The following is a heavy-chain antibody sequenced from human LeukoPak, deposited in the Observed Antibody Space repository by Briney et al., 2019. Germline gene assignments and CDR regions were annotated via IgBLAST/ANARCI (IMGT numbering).Heavy chain of an antibody. CDR3: ARVPRGAGYQASAFDI. D-gene: IGHD3-9*01. CDR2: INPSGGST. V-gene: IGHV1-46*01. CDR1: GYTFTSYY. Sequence: ASVKVSCKASGYTFTSYYMHWVRQAPGQGLEWMGIINPSGGSTSYAQKFQGRVTMSTDTSTTTAYMELSSLRSEDTAVYYCARVPRGAGYQASAFDIWGQGTMVTVSS. J-gene: IGHJ3*02.